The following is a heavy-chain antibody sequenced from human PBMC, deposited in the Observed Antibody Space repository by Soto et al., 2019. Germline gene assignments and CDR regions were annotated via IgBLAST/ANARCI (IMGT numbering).Heavy chain of an antibody. CDR3: ARDLGYSSSANDY. Sequence: QVQLVESGGGVVQPGRSLRLSCAASGFTFSSYAMHWVRQAPGKGLEWVAVISYDGSNKYYADSVKGRFTISRDNSKNTLYLRMNSLRAEDTAVYYCARDLGYSSSANDYWGQGTLVTVSS. CDR1: GFTFSSYA. V-gene: IGHV3-30-3*01. D-gene: IGHD6-13*01. CDR2: ISYDGSNK. J-gene: IGHJ4*02.